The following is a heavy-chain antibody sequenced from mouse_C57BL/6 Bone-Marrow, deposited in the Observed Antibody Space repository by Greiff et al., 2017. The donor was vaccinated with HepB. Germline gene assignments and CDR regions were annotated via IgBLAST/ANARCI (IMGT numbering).Heavy chain of an antibody. J-gene: IGHJ1*03. CDR1: GYSITSGYY. D-gene: IGHD1-1*01. V-gene: IGHV3-6*01. Sequence: EVKLVESGPGLVKPSQSLSLTCSVTGYSITSGYYWNWIRQFPGNKLEWMGYISYDGSNNYNPSLKNRISITRDTSKNQFFLKLNSVTTEDTATYYCARGGVYYYGSSSDFDVWGTGTTVTVSS. CDR3: ARGGVYYYGSSSDFDV. CDR2: ISYDGSN.